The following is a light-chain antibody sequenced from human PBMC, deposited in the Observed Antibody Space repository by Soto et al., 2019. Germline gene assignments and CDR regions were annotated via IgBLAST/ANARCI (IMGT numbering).Light chain of an antibody. V-gene: IGKV1-39*01. Sequence: DIQMTQSPSSLSASVGERVTITCRASQSINTFLNWYQQKPGQPPRLLIYAASSLQSGVPSGFSGSGSGTDFTLTITSLQPEDFATYFCQQSYITPYTFGQGTTVDI. CDR3: QQSYITPYT. CDR2: AAS. J-gene: IGKJ2*01. CDR1: QSINTF.